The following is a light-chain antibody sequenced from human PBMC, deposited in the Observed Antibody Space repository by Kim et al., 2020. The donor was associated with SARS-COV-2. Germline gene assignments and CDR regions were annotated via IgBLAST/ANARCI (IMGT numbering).Light chain of an antibody. Sequence: SSELTQDPAVSVALGQTVRITCQGDSLRSYYASWYQQKPGQAPLLVIYGKNNRPSGIPDRFSGSSSGNTASLTITGAQAEDEADYYCNSRDSSGNHLVFGTGTQVTVL. V-gene: IGLV3-19*01. J-gene: IGLJ1*01. CDR1: SLRSYY. CDR3: NSRDSSGNHLV. CDR2: GKN.